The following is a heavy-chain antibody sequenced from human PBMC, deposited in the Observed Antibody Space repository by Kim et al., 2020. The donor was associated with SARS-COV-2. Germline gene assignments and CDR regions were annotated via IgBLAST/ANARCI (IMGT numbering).Heavy chain of an antibody. J-gene: IGHJ4*02. D-gene: IGHD2-15*01. Sequence: GGSLRLSCAASGFTFSSYAMSWVRQAPGKGLEWVSAISGSGGSTYYADSVKGRFTISRDNSKNTLYLQMNSLRAEDTAVYYCAKNGYLIYVGSEFDYWGQGTLVTVSS. V-gene: IGHV3-23*01. CDR1: GFTFSSYA. CDR3: AKNGYLIYVGSEFDY. CDR2: ISGSGGST.